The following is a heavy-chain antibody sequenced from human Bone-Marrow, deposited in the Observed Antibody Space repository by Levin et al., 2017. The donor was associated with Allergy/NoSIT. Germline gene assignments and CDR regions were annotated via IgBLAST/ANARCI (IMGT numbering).Heavy chain of an antibody. V-gene: IGHV3-53*01. Sequence: PGGSLRLSCAVSGFTVSSNYMTWVRQAPGKGLEWVSVIYSGGSTYYADSVKGRFTISRDNSKNTLYLQMNTLRAEDTAVYYCAILATTPVWASDVWGRGTVVTVSS. CDR1: GFTVSSNY. D-gene: IGHD2-15*01. CDR3: AILATTPVWASDV. CDR2: IYSGGST. J-gene: IGHJ3*01.